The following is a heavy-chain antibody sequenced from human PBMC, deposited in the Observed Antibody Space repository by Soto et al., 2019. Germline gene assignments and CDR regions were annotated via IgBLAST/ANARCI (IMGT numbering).Heavy chain of an antibody. CDR2: IIPIFGTA. D-gene: IGHD3-22*01. CDR1: GGTFSSYA. CDR3: ARGGYYDSSGYWRYFQH. Sequence: SVKVSCKASGGTFSSYAISWVRQAPGQGLEWMGGIIPIFGTANYAQKFQGRVTITADESTSTAYMELSSLRSEDTAVYYCARGGYYDSSGYWRYFQHWGQGTLVTVSS. J-gene: IGHJ1*01. V-gene: IGHV1-69*13.